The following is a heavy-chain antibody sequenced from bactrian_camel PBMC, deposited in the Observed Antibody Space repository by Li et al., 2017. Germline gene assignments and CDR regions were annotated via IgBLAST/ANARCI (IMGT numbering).Heavy chain of an antibody. CDR2: IDSDRSI. V-gene: IGHV3S53*01. CDR1: GNTLTSSC. D-gene: IGHD5*01. J-gene: IGHJ6*01. Sequence: QVQLVESGGGSVQAGGSLRLSCAASGNTLTSSCMAWFRQVPGKERERVARIDSDRSITYADSVKGRFAISLDRAKKTLYQQMNSLKLDDTAMYHCAAEWAGRRPWGLRADFTYWGQGTQVTVS. CDR3: AAEWAGRRPWGLRADFTY.